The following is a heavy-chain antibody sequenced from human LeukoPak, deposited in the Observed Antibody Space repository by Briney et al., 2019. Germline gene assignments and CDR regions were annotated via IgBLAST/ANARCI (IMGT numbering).Heavy chain of an antibody. J-gene: IGHJ4*02. V-gene: IGHV4-59*08. Sequence: SETLSLTCTVSGDSTSSYYWSWIRQPPGKGLEWIGYIYYSGTTNYNPSLKSRVTIFLDTSKNQFSLNLNSVTAADTAVYYCARGSVDIVESSVGGFDYWGQGTLVTVSS. CDR2: IYYSGTT. CDR3: ARGSVDIVESSVGGFDY. D-gene: IGHD5-12*01. CDR1: GDSTSSYY.